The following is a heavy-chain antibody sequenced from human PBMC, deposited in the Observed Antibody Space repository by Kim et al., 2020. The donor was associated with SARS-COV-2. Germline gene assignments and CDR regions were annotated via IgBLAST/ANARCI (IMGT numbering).Heavy chain of an antibody. D-gene: IGHD3-10*01. Sequence: GGSLRLSCAASGITFSYYGMHWVRQAPGKGLEWVAVISYDGSTQYYADSVKGRFTISRDNSKNTLYLQMNSLRAEDTAVYYCAKGAMVRGADHDYWGQGTLVTVSS. CDR2: ISYDGSTQ. CDR1: GITFSYYG. V-gene: IGHV3-30*18. CDR3: AKGAMVRGADHDY. J-gene: IGHJ4*02.